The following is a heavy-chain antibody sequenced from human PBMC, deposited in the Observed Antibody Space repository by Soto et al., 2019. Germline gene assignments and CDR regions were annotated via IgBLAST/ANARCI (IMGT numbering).Heavy chain of an antibody. Sequence: ASVKVSCKASGYTFTRNAIHWVRQAPGQRLEWIGKIDAGNGNTKYSQKFQGRVTITRDTSASAAYMELSTLGSEDTSIYYCAMSEPDYTWFDYWGQGTLVTVSS. D-gene: IGHD3-3*01. V-gene: IGHV1-3*01. J-gene: IGHJ4*02. CDR2: IDAGNGNT. CDR3: AMSEPDYTWFDY. CDR1: GYTFTRNA.